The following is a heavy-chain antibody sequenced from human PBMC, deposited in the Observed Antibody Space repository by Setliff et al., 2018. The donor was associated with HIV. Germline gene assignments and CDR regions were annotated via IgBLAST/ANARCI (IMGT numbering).Heavy chain of an antibody. J-gene: IGHJ4*02. CDR2: SSDSGYT. V-gene: IGHV4-38-2*02. CDR1: GPSLSTGHH. Sequence: SETLSLTCSVSGPSLSTGHHWGWIRQTPEKGLEWIGSSSDSGYTHYNPSLKSRVTISVDTSRKQFSLKLTSVTAADTAVYYCARGSTVWAFAHWGQGALVTVSS. CDR3: ARGSTVWAFAH. D-gene: IGHD7-27*01.